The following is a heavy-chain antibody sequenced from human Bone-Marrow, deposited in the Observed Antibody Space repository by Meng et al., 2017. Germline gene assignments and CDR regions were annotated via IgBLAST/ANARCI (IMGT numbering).Heavy chain of an antibody. D-gene: IGHD5-18*01. CDR3: ARSGIQLWLYY. CDR2: IIPIFGTA. Sequence: QWQLVQAGAEEKTRGSVVKVCCKACGSTCSSNVNRWGPQAHGEGLEWMGGIIPIFGTANYAQKFQGSVTITADESTSTAYMELSSLRSEDTAVYYCARSGIQLWLYYWGQGTLVTVSS. V-gene: IGHV1-69*01. J-gene: IGHJ4*02. CDR1: GSTCSSNV.